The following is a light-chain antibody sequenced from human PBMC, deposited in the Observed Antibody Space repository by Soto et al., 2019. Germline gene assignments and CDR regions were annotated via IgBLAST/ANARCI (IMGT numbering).Light chain of an antibody. CDR2: GAS. J-gene: IGKJ1*01. CDR3: QQYRNWPRT. Sequence: EIVMTQSPATLSVSPGERVTVSCRASQSVSSSLAWYQQKPGQAPRLLIYGASTRVTGVPARFSGSGCGTEFTLTSSSLQAEDLAVYHCQQYRNWPRTFGQGTKVEIK. CDR1: QSVSSS. V-gene: IGKV3-15*01.